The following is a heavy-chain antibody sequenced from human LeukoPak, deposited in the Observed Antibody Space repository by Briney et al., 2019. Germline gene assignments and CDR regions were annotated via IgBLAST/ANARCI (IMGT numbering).Heavy chain of an antibody. CDR2: INWNGGST. Sequence: GGSLRLSCAASGFTFSRYTIHWVRHAPGKGLEWVSGINWNGGSTDYADSVKGRFTISRDNAKNTLYLQMNSLRAEDTAVYYCARDGDQFLEWFNWFDPWGQGTLVTVSS. V-gene: IGHV3-20*04. CDR3: ARDGDQFLEWFNWFDP. D-gene: IGHD3-3*01. J-gene: IGHJ5*02. CDR1: GFTFSRYT.